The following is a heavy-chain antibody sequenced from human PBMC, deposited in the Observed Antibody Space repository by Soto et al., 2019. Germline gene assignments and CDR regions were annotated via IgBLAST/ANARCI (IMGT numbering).Heavy chain of an antibody. CDR3: AKDYYDSSGYYPFDY. Sequence: PGGSLRLSCAASGFTFSSYAMSWVRQAPGKGLGWVSAISGSGGSTYYADSVKGRFTISRDNSKNTLYLQMNSLRAEDTAVYYCAKDYYDSSGYYPFDYWGQGTLVTVSS. D-gene: IGHD3-22*01. CDR1: GFTFSSYA. CDR2: ISGSGGST. J-gene: IGHJ4*02. V-gene: IGHV3-23*01.